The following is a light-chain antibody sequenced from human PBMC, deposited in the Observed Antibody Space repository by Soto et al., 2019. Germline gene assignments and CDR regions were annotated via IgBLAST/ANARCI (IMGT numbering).Light chain of an antibody. Sequence: EIVLTQSPGTLSLSPGERATLSCRASQSVSSSYLAWYQQKPGQAPGLLIHGASSRATGIPDRFSGSGSGTDFTLTISRLEPEDFAVYYCQQYGSPPLFTFGPGTKVDIK. V-gene: IGKV3-20*01. CDR3: QQYGSPPLFT. CDR2: GAS. CDR1: QSVSSSY. J-gene: IGKJ3*01.